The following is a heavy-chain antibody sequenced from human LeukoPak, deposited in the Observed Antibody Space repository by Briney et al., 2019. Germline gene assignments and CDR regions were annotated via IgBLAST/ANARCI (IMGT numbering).Heavy chain of an antibody. CDR2: IYWDDDK. Sequence: SGPTLVNPTQTLTLTCSFSGFSLTTSRVGVGWIRQPQGKALQWLALIYWDDDKRYSPSLKSRLTITKDTSKNQVVLTMTNMDPVDTGTYYCAHRLRVVALGNYFDYWGQGTLVTVSS. D-gene: IGHD3-22*01. CDR3: AHRLRVVALGNYFDY. J-gene: IGHJ4*02. CDR1: GFSLTTSRVG. V-gene: IGHV2-5*02.